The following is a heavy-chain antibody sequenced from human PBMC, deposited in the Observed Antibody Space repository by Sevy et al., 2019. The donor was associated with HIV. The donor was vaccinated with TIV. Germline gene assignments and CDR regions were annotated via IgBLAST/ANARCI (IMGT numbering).Heavy chain of an antibody. CDR3: ARVAAAGAMGYYYYYMDV. CDR1: GFTFSDHY. Sequence: GGSLRLSCAASGFTFSDHYMDWVRQAPGKGLEWVGRTRNKANSYTTEYAASVKGRFTISRDDSKNSLYLQMNSLKTEDTAVYYCARVAAAGAMGYYYYYMDVWGKGTTVTVSS. J-gene: IGHJ6*03. D-gene: IGHD6-13*01. CDR2: TRNKANSYTT. V-gene: IGHV3-72*01.